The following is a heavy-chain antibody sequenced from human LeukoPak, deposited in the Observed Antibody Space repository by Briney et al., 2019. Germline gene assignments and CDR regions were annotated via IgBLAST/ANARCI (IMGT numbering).Heavy chain of an antibody. D-gene: IGHD3-10*01. CDR1: GGSISSSN. Sequence: GTLSLTCAVSGGSISSSNWWSWVRQPPGKGLEWVSSINIDGSYIYYTDLVNGRFTISRDNAKNSLYLQMSSLRAEDTAMYYCARDRASVIRGVIIPPVGRYFDSWGQGTLVIVSS. CDR3: ARDRASVIRGVIIPPVGRYFDS. J-gene: IGHJ4*02. V-gene: IGHV3-21*01. CDR2: INIDGSYI.